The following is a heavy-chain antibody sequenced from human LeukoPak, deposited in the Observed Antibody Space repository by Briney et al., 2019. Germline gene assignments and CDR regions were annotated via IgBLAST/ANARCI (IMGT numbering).Heavy chain of an antibody. CDR2: IYNSGTI. Sequence: MAPETLSLTCTVSGGSISSGDYYWSWIRQPPGKGLEWIGYIYNSGTIYYNPSLKSRVTISVDTSKNQFSLKLRSVTAADTAVYYCATAPLPAITWNWYFDLWGRGTLVTVSS. CDR3: ATAPLPAITWNWYFDL. CDR1: GGSISSGDYY. D-gene: IGHD2-2*01. J-gene: IGHJ2*01. V-gene: IGHV4-30-4*01.